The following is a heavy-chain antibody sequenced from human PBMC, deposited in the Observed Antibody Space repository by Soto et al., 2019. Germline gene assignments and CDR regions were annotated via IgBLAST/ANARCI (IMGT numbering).Heavy chain of an antibody. CDR1: GFTVSSNY. V-gene: IGHV3-53*01. Sequence: EVQLVESGGGLIQPGGSLRLSCAASGFTVSSNYMSWVRQAPGKGLEWVSVIYSGGSTYYADSVKGRFTISRDNSKNTLYLQINSLRAEDTAVYYCARGSAVYYYGMDVWGQGTTVTVSS. J-gene: IGHJ6*02. D-gene: IGHD6-13*01. CDR3: ARGSAVYYYGMDV. CDR2: IYSGGST.